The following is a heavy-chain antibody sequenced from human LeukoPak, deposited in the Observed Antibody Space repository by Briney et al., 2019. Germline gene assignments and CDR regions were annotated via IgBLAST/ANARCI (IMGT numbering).Heavy chain of an antibody. CDR1: GFTFSSYE. V-gene: IGHV3-48*03. D-gene: IGHD3-22*01. CDR3: ARDDYYDSSGYPLPDY. Sequence: PGGSLRLSCAASGFTFSSYEMNWVRQAPGKGLEWVSYISSSGSTIYYADSVKGRFTISRDNAKNSLYLQMNSLRAEDTAVYYCARDDYYDSSGYPLPDYWGQGTLVTVSS. J-gene: IGHJ4*02. CDR2: ISSSGSTI.